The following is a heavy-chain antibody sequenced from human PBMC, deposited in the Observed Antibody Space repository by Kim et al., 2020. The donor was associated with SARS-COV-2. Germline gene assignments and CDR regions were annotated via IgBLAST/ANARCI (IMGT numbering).Heavy chain of an antibody. V-gene: IGHV3-7*03. Sequence: GGSLRLSCAASGFTFSNYWMNWVRQAPGKGLEWVASIKQDGSEKYYVDSVRGRFTISRDNARNSLYLQLNSLRDEDTAVYYCARGQWRYVFDIWGQGTLVTVSS. CDR2: IKQDGSEK. CDR3: ARGQWRYVFDI. J-gene: IGHJ3*02. D-gene: IGHD6-19*01. CDR1: GFTFSNYW.